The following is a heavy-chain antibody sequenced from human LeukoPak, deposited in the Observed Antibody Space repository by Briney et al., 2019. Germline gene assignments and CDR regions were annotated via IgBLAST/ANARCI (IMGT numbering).Heavy chain of an antibody. J-gene: IGHJ4*02. CDR2: IIPIFGTA. CDR3: ARDLGLLRDY. D-gene: IGHD1-7*01. V-gene: IGHV1-69*01. Sequence: SVKVSCKASGGTFISYAISWVRQAPGQGLEWMGGIIPIFGTANYAQKFQGRVTITADESTSTAYMELSSLRSGDTAVYYCARDLGLLRDYWGQGTLVTVSS. CDR1: GGTFISYA.